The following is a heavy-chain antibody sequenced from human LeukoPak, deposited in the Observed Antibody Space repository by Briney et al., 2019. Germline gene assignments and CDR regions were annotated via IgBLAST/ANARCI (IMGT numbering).Heavy chain of an antibody. Sequence: PSETLSLTCTVSGGSISSYYWSWIRQPPGKGLEWIGYIYYSGSTNYNPSLKSRVTISVDTSKNQFSLKLSSVTAADTAVYYCARMATMTGEDYWGQGTLVTVSS. CDR3: ARMATMTGEDY. V-gene: IGHV4-59*01. CDR1: GGSISSYY. CDR2: IYYSGST. J-gene: IGHJ4*02. D-gene: IGHD5-12*01.